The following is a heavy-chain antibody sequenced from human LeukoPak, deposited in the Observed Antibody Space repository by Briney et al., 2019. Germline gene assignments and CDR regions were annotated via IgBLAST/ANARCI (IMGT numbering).Heavy chain of an antibody. CDR3: ARGGITGTRWFDP. V-gene: IGHV4-34*01. D-gene: IGHD1-7*01. CDR1: GGSFSGYY. J-gene: IGHJ5*02. Sequence: SETLSLTCAVYGGSFSGYYWSWVRQPPGKGLEWIGEINHSGSTNYNPSLKSGGTISVATSKAQFSLKLSSVTAADPAVYYCARGGITGTRWFDPWGQGTLVTVSS. CDR2: INHSGST.